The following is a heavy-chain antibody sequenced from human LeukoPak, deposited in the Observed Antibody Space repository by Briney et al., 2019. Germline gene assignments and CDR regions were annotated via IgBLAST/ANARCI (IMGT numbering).Heavy chain of an antibody. CDR3: ARAWLRLNPYFDY. J-gene: IGHJ4*02. V-gene: IGHV1-2*02. CDR1: GYTFTAYY. D-gene: IGHD5-12*01. Sequence: ASVKVSCKAFGYTFTAYYMHWVRQAPGQGLEWMGWINPNSGGTNYAQKFQGRVTMTRDTSISTSYMELSRLRSDDTAVYYCARAWLRLNPYFDYWGQGTLVTVSS. CDR2: INPNSGGT.